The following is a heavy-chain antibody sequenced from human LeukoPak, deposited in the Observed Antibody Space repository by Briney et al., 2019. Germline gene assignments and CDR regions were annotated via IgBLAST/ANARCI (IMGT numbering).Heavy chain of an antibody. CDR1: GFTFSSYA. Sequence: GGSLRLSCAASGFTFSSYAMSWVRQAPGKGLEWVSAISGSGGSTYYADSVKGRFTISRDNSKNSLYLQMNSLRDEDTAVYYCASSGSYRFDYWGQGTLVTVSS. D-gene: IGHD1-26*01. CDR3: ASSGSYRFDY. V-gene: IGHV3-23*01. J-gene: IGHJ4*02. CDR2: ISGSGGST.